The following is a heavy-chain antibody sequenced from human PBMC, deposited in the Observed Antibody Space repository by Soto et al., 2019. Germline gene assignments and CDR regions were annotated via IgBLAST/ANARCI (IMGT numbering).Heavy chain of an antibody. V-gene: IGHV3-11*05. Sequence: QVQLVESGGGLVKPGGSLRLSCAASGFIFSDYYMPWIRQSPGKGLEWISYISNSGITNYADSVKGRFTISRDNAKNSLYLQMDSLRAEDTAVYYCARENYYKMDVWGQGTTVTVSS. CDR1: GFIFSDYY. J-gene: IGHJ6*02. CDR3: ARENYYKMDV. CDR2: ISNSGIT.